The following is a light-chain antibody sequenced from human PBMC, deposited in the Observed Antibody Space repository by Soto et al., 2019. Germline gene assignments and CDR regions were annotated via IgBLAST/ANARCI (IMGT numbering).Light chain of an antibody. J-gene: IGLJ3*02. Sequence: QSVLTQPPSVSGAPGQRVTISCTGSSSNIGPGYDVHWYQHLPGTAPKLLIQRNNERPSGVPDRFSGSKSGTSVSLAISGLRSEDEATYYCAAWDDTLNGQVFGGGTKVTVL. CDR2: RNN. CDR3: AAWDDTLNGQV. V-gene: IGLV1-47*01. CDR1: SSNIGPGYD.